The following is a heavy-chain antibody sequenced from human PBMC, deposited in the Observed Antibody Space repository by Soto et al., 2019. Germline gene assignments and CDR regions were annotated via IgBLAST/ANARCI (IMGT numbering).Heavy chain of an antibody. J-gene: IGHJ4*02. D-gene: IGHD6-6*01. CDR1: GGSISSGGFS. V-gene: IGHV4-30-2*01. CDR2: IYHSGST. CDR3: AGGIAARPLGY. Sequence: LSLTCAVSGGSISSGGFSWSWIRQPPGKGLESIGYIYHSGSTYYNPSLKSRVTISVDRSKNQFSLKLSSVTAADTAVYYCAGGIAARPLGYWGQGTLVTVSS.